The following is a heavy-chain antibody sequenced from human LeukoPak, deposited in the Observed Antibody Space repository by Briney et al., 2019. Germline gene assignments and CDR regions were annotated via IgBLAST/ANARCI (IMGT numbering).Heavy chain of an antibody. CDR1: GNTFTTYS. D-gene: IGHD2-2*02. V-gene: IGHV1-3*01. CDR2: INAGNGNT. CDR3: ARGEAAIGSSYYYYGMDV. Sequence: ASVKVSCKASGNTFTTYSIFWMRQAPGQGLEWMGWINAGNGNTKYSQKLQDRVTITRDTSANTAYVELSSLRSEDTAVYYCARGEAAIGSSYYYYGMDVWGQGTTVTVSS. J-gene: IGHJ6*02.